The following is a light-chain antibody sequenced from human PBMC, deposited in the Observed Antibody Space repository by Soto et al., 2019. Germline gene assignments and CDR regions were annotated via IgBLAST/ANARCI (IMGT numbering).Light chain of an antibody. Sequence: DIQLTQSPSFLSASVGDRVTITCRASQGISSYLAWYQQKPGKAPKLLIYSVFTLQSGVPSRFSGSGSGTEFTLTISSLQPEDFATYYCQQLNNFPLTFGQGTRLEIK. CDR1: QGISSY. V-gene: IGKV1-9*01. J-gene: IGKJ5*01. CDR2: SVF. CDR3: QQLNNFPLT.